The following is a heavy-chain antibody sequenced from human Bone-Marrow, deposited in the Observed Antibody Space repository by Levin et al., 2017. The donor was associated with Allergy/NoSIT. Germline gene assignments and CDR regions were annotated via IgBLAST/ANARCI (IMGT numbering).Heavy chain of an antibody. Sequence: TGGSLRLSCAASGFTFSSYGMHWVRQAPGKGLEWVAVISYDGSNKYYADSVKGRFTISRDNSKNTLYLQMNSLRAEDTAVYYCAVGAVAGPPSDYWGQGTLVTVSS. CDR2: ISYDGSNK. CDR1: GFTFSSYG. V-gene: IGHV3-30*03. J-gene: IGHJ4*02. CDR3: AVGAVAGPPSDY. D-gene: IGHD6-19*01.